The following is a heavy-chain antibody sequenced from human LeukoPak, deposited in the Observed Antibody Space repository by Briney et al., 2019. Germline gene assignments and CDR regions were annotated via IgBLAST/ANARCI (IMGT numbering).Heavy chain of an antibody. CDR1: GGSISSSSYY. V-gene: IGHV4-39*07. J-gene: IGHJ6*03. Sequence: PSETLSLTCTVSGGSISSSSYYWGWIRQPPGKGLEWIGSIYYSGSTYHNPSLKSRVTISVDTSKNQFSLKLSSVTAADTAVYYCARVFDSGRQAYFYYMDVWGKGTTVTISS. CDR2: IYYSGST. CDR3: ARVFDSGRQAYFYYMDV. D-gene: IGHD3-10*01.